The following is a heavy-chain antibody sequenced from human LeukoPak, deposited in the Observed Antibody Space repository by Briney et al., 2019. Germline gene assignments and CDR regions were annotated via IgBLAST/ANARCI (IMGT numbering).Heavy chain of an antibody. V-gene: IGHV1-69*04. CDR1: GYTFTGYY. Sequence: ASVKVSCKASGYTFTGYYMHWVRQAPGQGLEWMGRIIPILGIANYAQKFQGRVTITADKSTSTAYMELSSLRSEDTAVYYCARDTAMVGYYFDYWGQGTLVTVSS. CDR3: ARDTAMVGYYFDY. D-gene: IGHD5-18*01. CDR2: IIPILGIA. J-gene: IGHJ4*02.